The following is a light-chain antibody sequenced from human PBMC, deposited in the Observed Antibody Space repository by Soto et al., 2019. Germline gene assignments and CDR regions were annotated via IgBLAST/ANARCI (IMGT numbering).Light chain of an antibody. Sequence: QSVLTQPASVSGSPGQSITISCSGTSSDVGGYKYVSWYQQHPGKAPKLMIYEVSYRPSGVSNRFSGSKSGNTASLTISGLQAEDEADYYCSSYTTSNTLVIGTGTKLTVL. J-gene: IGLJ1*01. CDR2: EVS. CDR1: SSDVGGYKY. V-gene: IGLV2-14*01. CDR3: SSYTTSNTLV.